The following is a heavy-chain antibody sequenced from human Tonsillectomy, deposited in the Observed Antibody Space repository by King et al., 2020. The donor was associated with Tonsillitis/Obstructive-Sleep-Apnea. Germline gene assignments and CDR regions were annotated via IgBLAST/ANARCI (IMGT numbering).Heavy chain of an antibody. J-gene: IGHJ5*02. Sequence: VQLVESGGGVVQPGRSLRLSCAASGFTFSNYAIHWVRQAPGKGLEWVAVISYDGSNKYYADSVKGRFTISRDNSKNTLYLQMNSLRAEDTAVYYCARGAGIVVVIASSFDHWGQGTLVTVSS. D-gene: IGHD2-21*01. CDR3: ARGAGIVVVIASSFDH. CDR2: ISYDGSNK. V-gene: IGHV3-30*04. CDR1: GFTFSNYA.